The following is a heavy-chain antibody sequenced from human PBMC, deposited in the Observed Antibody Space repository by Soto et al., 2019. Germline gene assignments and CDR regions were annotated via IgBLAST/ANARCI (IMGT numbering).Heavy chain of an antibody. Sequence: EVQLLESGGGLVQPGGSLRLSCAASGFTFSSYAMSWVRQAPGKGLEWVSAISGSGGSTYYADSVKGRFTISRDNSKNTLYLQMNSLRAEDTAVYYCAKDRAGSPNYYYYYYMDVWGKGTTVTVSS. J-gene: IGHJ6*03. V-gene: IGHV3-23*01. CDR1: GFTFSSYA. CDR3: AKDRAGSPNYYYYYYMDV. D-gene: IGHD3-10*01. CDR2: ISGSGGST.